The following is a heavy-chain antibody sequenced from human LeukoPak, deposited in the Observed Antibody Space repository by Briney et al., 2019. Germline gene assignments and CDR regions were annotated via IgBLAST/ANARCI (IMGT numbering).Heavy chain of an antibody. V-gene: IGHV6-1*01. CDR3: ARAETWGYYDSSGYYDY. CDR2: TYYRSKWYN. Sequence: SQTLSLTCAISGDSVSSNSAAWNWIRQSPSRGLEWLGRTYYRSKWYNDYAVSVKSRITISPDTSKNQFSLQLNSVTPEDTAVYYCARAETWGYYDSSGYYDYWGQGTLVTVSS. D-gene: IGHD3-22*01. J-gene: IGHJ4*02. CDR1: GDSVSSNSAA.